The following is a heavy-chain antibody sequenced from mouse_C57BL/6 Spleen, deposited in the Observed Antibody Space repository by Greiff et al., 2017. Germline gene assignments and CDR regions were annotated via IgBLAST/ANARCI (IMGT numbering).Heavy chain of an antibody. CDR2: IYPGDGDT. J-gene: IGHJ1*03. CDR3: ARYSNPYWYFDV. V-gene: IGHV1-80*01. CDR1: GYAFSSYW. Sequence: QVQLKQSGAELVKPGASVKISCKASGYAFSSYWMNWVKQRPGKGLEWIGQIYPGDGDTNYNGKFKGKATLTADKSSSTAYMQLSSLTSEDSAVYFCARYSNPYWYFDVWGTGTTVTVSS. D-gene: IGHD2-5*01.